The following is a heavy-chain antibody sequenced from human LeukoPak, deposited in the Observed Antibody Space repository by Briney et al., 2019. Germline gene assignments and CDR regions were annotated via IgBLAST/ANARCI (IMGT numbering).Heavy chain of an antibody. CDR3: ARSRIAAPGTEYFHH. D-gene: IGHD6-13*01. Sequence: SETLSLTRTVSVGSISRSSFLWGWIRQTPGKGLEGIGNIYNTETTSYTPSLKNRVTISVDTSKIYFSLSLRSVTAADTAVYFCARSRIAAPGTEYFHHWGRGTLVSVSS. J-gene: IGHJ1*01. V-gene: IGHV4-39*02. CDR1: VGSISRSSFL. CDR2: IYNTETT.